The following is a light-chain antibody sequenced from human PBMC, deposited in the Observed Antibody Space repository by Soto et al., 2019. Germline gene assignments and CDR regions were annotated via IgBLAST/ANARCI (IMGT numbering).Light chain of an antibody. V-gene: IGLV2-14*01. CDR2: DVS. CDR3: SSYTSSSTLLYV. CDR1: SSDVGGYNY. J-gene: IGLJ1*01. Sequence: QSALTQPASVSGSPGQSITISCTGTSSDVGGYNYVSWYQQRPGKAPKLMIYDVSNRPSGVSNRFSGSKSGNTASLTTSGLQAEDEADYYCSSYTSSSTLLYVFGTGTKVTVL.